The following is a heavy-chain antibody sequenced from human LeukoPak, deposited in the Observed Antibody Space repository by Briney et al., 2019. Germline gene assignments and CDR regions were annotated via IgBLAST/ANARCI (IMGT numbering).Heavy chain of an antibody. CDR2: ISGSGGST. J-gene: IGHJ4*02. Sequence: PGGSLRLSCAASGFTFGSYAMSWVRQAPGKGLEWVSAISGSGGSTYYADSAKGRFTISRDNSKNTLYLQMNSLRAEDTAVYYCAKVSGSYVGYFDYWGQGTLVTVSS. V-gene: IGHV3-23*01. CDR1: GFTFGSYA. D-gene: IGHD1-26*01. CDR3: AKVSGSYVGYFDY.